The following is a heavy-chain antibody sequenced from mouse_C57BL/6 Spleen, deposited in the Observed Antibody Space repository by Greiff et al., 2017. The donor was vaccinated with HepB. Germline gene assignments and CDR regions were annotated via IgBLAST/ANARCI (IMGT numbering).Heavy chain of an antibody. D-gene: IGHD1-1*01. CDR2: ISDGGSYT. V-gene: IGHV5-4*01. CDR1: GFTFSSYA. CDR3: ARDLYGSLDY. Sequence: EVQWVESGGGLVKPGGSLKLSCAASGFTFSSYAMSWVRQTPEKRLEWVATISDGGSYTYYPDNVKGRFTISRDNAKNNLYLQMSHLKSEDTAMYYCARDLYGSLDYWGQGTSVTVSS. J-gene: IGHJ4*01.